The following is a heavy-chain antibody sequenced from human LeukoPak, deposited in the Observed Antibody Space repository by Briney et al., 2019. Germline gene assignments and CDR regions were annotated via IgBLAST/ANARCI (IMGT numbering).Heavy chain of an antibody. CDR3: ARAPSESGGYYPEYFRH. V-gene: IGHV3-74*01. CDR1: GFTFSSSW. Sequence: GGSLRLSCAASGFTFSSSWMHWVRQAPGKGLVWVSCIKSDGNTNYAGSVKGRFTISRDNAKNTVSLQMNSLRAEDTGVYYCARAPSESGGYYPEYFRHWGQGTLVTVSS. CDR2: IKSDGNT. J-gene: IGHJ1*01. D-gene: IGHD3-22*01.